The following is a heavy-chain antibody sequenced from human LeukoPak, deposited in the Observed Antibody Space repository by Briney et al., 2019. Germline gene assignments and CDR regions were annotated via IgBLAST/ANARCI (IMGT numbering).Heavy chain of an antibody. CDR1: GFTFSSFW. V-gene: IGHV3-7*05. CDR2: IKQDGSET. J-gene: IGHJ5*02. D-gene: IGHD3-22*01. Sequence: PGGSLRLSCVVSGFTFSSFWMSWVRQAPGKGLEWVANIKQDGSETYYVDSVKGRFTISRDNAKNSLYLQMNSLRAEDTALYYCAMKAYYYDSSNLGWFGPWGQGTLVTVSS. CDR3: AMKAYYYDSSNLGWFGP.